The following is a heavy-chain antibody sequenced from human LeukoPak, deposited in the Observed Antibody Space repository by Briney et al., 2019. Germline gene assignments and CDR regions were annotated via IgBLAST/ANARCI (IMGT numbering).Heavy chain of an antibody. J-gene: IGHJ6*03. V-gene: IGHV4-4*07. CDR2: INTSGST. D-gene: IGHD1/OR15-1a*01. CDR3: AKTSLYKWNNVPYYYYMDV. Sequence: SETLSLTFNVSGGSISSYYWSWIRQPAGKGLEWIGRINTSGSTTYNPSLKSRVTMSVDTSKNQFSLKLSSVTAADTAIYYCAKTSLYKWNNVPYYYYMDVWGNGTTVTVSS. CDR1: GGSISSYY.